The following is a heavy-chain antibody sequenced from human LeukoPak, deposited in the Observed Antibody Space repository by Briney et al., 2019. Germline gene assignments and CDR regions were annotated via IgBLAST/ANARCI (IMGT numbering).Heavy chain of an antibody. D-gene: IGHD6-13*01. CDR3: ARGGSWFKYLDL. CDR1: GGSISTYY. J-gene: IGHJ2*01. V-gene: IGHV4-59*01. CDR2: IYYTGST. Sequence: SETLSLTCTVSGGSISTYYWSWIRQPPGKRLEWLGYIYYTGSTSYNPSLKSRVTISVDSSKNQFSLKLTSVTAADTAVYYCARGGSWFKYLDLWGRGTLVTVSS.